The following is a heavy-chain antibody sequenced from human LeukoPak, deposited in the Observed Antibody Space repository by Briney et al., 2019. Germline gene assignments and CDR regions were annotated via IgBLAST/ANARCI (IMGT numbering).Heavy chain of an antibody. J-gene: IGHJ4*02. V-gene: IGHV3-9*01. CDR3: ARDGGGSLDY. CDR1: GFTFDDYA. D-gene: IGHD3-16*01. CDR2: ISWNSGSI. Sequence: PGGSLRLYCAASGFTFDDYAMHWVRQAPGKGLEWVSGISWNSGSIGYADSVKGRFTISRDNAKNSLYLQMNSLRAEDTAVYYCARDGGGSLDYWGQGTLVTVSS.